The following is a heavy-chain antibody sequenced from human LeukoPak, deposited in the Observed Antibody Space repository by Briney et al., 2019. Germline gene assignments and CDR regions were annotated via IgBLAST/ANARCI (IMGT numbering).Heavy chain of an antibody. J-gene: IGHJ6*02. V-gene: IGHV5-51*01. CDR3: ARHVDIVAATGYGMDV. CDR1: GYSFTSYW. D-gene: IGHD5-12*01. Sequence: GESLKISCKGSGYSFTSYWIGWVRQMPGKGLEWMGIIYPGDSDTRYSPSFQGQVTISADKSISTAYLQWSSLKASDTAMYYCARHVDIVAATGYGMDVWGQGTTVTVSS. CDR2: IYPGDSDT.